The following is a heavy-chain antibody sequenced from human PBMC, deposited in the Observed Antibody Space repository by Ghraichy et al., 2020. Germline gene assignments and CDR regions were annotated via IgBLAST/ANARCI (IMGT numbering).Heavy chain of an antibody. J-gene: IGHJ5*02. CDR3: AKDSKYYYDSSRYGLYNWFDP. CDR2: ISGGGST. CDR1: GFTFSSYA. V-gene: IGHV3-23*01. Sequence: GGSLRLSCAASGFTFSSYAMNWVRQAPGKGLEWVSGISGGGSTYYADSVKGRFTISRDNFNNTLYLQMNSLRTEDSALYYCAKDSKYYYDSSRYGLYNWFDPWGQGTLVTVSS. D-gene: IGHD3-22*01.